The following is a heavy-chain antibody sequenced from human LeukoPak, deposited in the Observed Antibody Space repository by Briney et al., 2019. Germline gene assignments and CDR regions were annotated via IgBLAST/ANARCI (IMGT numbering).Heavy chain of an antibody. CDR1: GGSFSGYY. CDR3: ARAYSSGKWYYFDY. V-gene: IGHV4-34*01. D-gene: IGHD3-22*01. CDR2: INHSGST. J-gene: IGHJ4*02. Sequence: SSETLSLTCAVYGGSFSGYYWSWIRQPPGKGLEWIGEINHSGSTNYNPSLKSRVTISVDTSKNQFSLKLSSVTAADTAVYYCARAYSSGKWYYFDYWGQGTLVTVSS.